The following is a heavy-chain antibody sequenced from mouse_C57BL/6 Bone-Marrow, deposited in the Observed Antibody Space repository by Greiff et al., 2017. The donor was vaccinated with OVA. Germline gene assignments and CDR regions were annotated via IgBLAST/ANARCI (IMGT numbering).Heavy chain of an antibody. CDR3: ARHNYGPWYFDV. J-gene: IGHJ1*03. D-gene: IGHD1-2*01. V-gene: IGHV5-12*01. CDR2: ISNGGGST. CDR1: GFTFSDYY. Sequence: EVKLEESGGGLVQPGGSLKLSCAASGFTFSDYYMYWVRQTPEKRLEWVAYISNGGGSTYYPDTVKGRFTISRDNAKNTLYLQMSRLKSEDTAMYYCARHNYGPWYFDVWGTGTTVTVSS.